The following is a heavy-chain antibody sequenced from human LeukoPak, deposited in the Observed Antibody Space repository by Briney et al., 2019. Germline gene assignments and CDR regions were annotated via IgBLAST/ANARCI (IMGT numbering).Heavy chain of an antibody. CDR3: AGHHPRNTVDF. V-gene: IGHV4-59*08. J-gene: IGHJ4*02. Sequence: SETLSLTCPVSGGSISSYSWSWIRPPPGKGLEWIAYISDIGSINYNPSLKSRVTISLDTSKNQFSLKLSSVTAADTAVYYCAGHHPRNTVDFWGQGTLVTVSS. CDR2: ISDIGSI. CDR1: GGSISSYS. D-gene: IGHD2/OR15-2a*01.